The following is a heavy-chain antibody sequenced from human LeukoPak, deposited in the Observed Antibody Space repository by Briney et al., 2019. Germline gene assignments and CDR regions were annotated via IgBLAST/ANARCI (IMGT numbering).Heavy chain of an antibody. D-gene: IGHD2-2*01. V-gene: IGHV1-2*02. CDR2: INPNDGDT. Sequence: ASVKVSCKASGYTFTDFYMHWVRQAPGQGFEWMGWINPNDGDTNYAQKFQGRVTMTRDTSISTAHMEVSRLRSDDTAVYYCARANFLYCSSTTCLFDYWGQGTLVTVSS. CDR3: ARANFLYCSSTTCLFDY. CDR1: GYTFTDFY. J-gene: IGHJ4*02.